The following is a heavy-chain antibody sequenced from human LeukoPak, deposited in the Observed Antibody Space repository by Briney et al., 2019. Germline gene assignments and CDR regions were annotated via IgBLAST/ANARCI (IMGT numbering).Heavy chain of an antibody. Sequence: GASVKVSCKASGYTFTSYDINWVRQATGQGLEWMGWMNPNSGNTGYAQKFQGRVTMTRNTSISTAYMELSSLRSEDTAVYYCARADCSSTSCSNLFDPWGQGTLVTVSS. CDR2: MNPNSGNT. CDR1: GYTFTSYD. D-gene: IGHD2-2*01. V-gene: IGHV1-8*01. J-gene: IGHJ5*02. CDR3: ARADCSSTSCSNLFDP.